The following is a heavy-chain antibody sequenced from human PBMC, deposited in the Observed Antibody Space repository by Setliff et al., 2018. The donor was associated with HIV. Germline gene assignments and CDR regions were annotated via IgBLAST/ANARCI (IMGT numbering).Heavy chain of an antibody. CDR1: GGSINSGGYY. Sequence: SETLSLTCAVSGGSINSGGYYWTWIRQHPGMGLEWIGYIHYRGSTYYNPSLKSRVTISVDTSKNQFSLKLNSVTAADTAVYYCARRGDSSSYLYAFEIWGQGTMVTVSS. J-gene: IGHJ3*02. CDR2: IHYRGST. D-gene: IGHD3-22*01. CDR3: ARRGDSSSYLYAFEI. V-gene: IGHV4-31*11.